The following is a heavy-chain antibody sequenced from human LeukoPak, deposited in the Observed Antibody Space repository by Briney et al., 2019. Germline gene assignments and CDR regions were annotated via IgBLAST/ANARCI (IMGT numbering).Heavy chain of an antibody. V-gene: IGHV4-59*01. CDR2: ISHIGST. Sequence: SETLSLTCSVSGGSITNYYWNWIRQPPGKGLEWIGYISHIGSTNYNPSLKSRLTISVDRSKNQFYLKLTSVTAADTAIYYCARDRRSANAFDMWGQGTVVTVSS. J-gene: IGHJ3*02. D-gene: IGHD4-17*01. CDR1: GGSITNYY. CDR3: ARDRRSANAFDM.